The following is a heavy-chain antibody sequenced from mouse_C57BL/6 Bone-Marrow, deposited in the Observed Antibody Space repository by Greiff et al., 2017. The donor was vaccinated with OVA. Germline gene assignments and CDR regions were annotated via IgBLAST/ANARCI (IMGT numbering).Heavy chain of an antibody. CDR1: GYSFTSYY. J-gene: IGHJ4*01. CDR2: IYPGRGNT. V-gene: IGHV1-66*01. D-gene: IGHD1-1*01. Sequence: QVQLQQSGPELVKPGASVKISCKASGYSFTSYYIHWVKQRPGQGLEWIGWIYPGRGNTKYNEKFKGKATLTADTSSSTAYMQLSSLTSEDSAVYYCAPTVVAYYYAMDYWGQGTSVTVSS. CDR3: APTVVAYYYAMDY.